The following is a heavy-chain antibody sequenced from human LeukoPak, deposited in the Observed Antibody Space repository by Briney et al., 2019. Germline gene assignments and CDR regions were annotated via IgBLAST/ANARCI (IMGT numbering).Heavy chain of an antibody. CDR1: GYTFTSYG. J-gene: IGHJ4*02. Sequence: GASVKVSCKASGYTFTSYGISWVRQAPGQGLEWMGWISAYNGNTNYAQKLQGRVTMTTDTSTSTAYMELRSLRSDDTAVYYCAREGGGERWLQKSDYWGQGTLVTVSS. CDR2: ISAYNGNT. D-gene: IGHD5-24*01. CDR3: AREGGGERWLQKSDY. V-gene: IGHV1-18*04.